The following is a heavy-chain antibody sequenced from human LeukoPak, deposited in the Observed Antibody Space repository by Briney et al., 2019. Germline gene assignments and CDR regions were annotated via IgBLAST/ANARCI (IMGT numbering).Heavy chain of an antibody. J-gene: IGHJ4*02. V-gene: IGHV3-48*04. Sequence: GGSLRLSCAASGFTFSSYAMSWVRQAPGKGLEWVSYISSSGSSIYYADSVKGRFTISRDNAKNSLYLQMNSLRAEDTAVYYCARDSGGTYRFFDYWGQGTLVTVSS. CDR2: ISSSGSSI. D-gene: IGHD3-10*01. CDR1: GFTFSSYA. CDR3: ARDSGGTYRFFDY.